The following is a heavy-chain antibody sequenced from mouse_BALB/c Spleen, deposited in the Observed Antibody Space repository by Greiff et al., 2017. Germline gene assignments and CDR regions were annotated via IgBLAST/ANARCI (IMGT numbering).Heavy chain of an antibody. CDR1: GFTFSSYA. J-gene: IGHJ4*01. CDR3: ATVVATDYAMDY. D-gene: IGHD1-1*01. CDR2: ISSGGST. Sequence: DVMLVESGGGLVKPGGSLKLSCAASGFTFSSYAMSWVRQTPEKRLEWVASISSGGSTYYPDSVKGRFTISGDNARNILYLQMSSLRSEDTAMYYCATVVATDYAMDYWGQGTSVTVSS. V-gene: IGHV5-6-5*01.